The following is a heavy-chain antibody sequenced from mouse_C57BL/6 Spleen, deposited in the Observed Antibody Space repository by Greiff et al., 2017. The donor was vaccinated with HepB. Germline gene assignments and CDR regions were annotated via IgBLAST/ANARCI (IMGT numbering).Heavy chain of an antibody. V-gene: IGHV5-6*01. J-gene: IGHJ2*01. CDR1: GFTFSSYG. CDR2: ISSGGSYT. CDR3: AREGDYGVGDY. D-gene: IGHD2-4*01. Sequence: EVMLVESGGDLVKPGGSLKLSCAASGFTFSSYGMSWVRQTPDKRLEWVATISSGGSYTYYPDSVKGRFTISRDNAKNTLYLQMSSLKSEDTAMYYCAREGDYGVGDYWGQGTTLTVSS.